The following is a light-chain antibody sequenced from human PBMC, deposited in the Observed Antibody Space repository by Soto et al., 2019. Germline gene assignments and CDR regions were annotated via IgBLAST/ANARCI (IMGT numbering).Light chain of an antibody. Sequence: SYELTQPLSVSVALGQTARITCGGYNIETYNVHWYQQKPGQAPVLVIYRNHERPSGIPERFSGSNSGNTATLTIGRAQAGDEADYYCQVWDSTVFGGGTKVTVL. CDR3: QVWDSTV. CDR2: RNH. J-gene: IGLJ3*02. CDR1: NIETYN. V-gene: IGLV3-9*01.